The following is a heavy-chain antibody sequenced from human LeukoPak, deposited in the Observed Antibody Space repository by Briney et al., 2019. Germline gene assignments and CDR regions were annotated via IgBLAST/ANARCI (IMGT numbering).Heavy chain of an antibody. V-gene: IGHV4-61*01. CDR3: TTIRRAGRDLTGLDDY. D-gene: IGHD3-9*01. CDR1: GASVSNNIYY. J-gene: IGHJ4*02. Sequence: PSDTLSLTCTVSGASVSNNIYYWNWIRQPPGKVLEWIGYIYYGASADYNPFLKSRATISLDTSKDQFSLKLTSVAAADTAVYYCTTIRRAGRDLTGLDDYWGQGTLVTVSS. CDR2: IYYGASA.